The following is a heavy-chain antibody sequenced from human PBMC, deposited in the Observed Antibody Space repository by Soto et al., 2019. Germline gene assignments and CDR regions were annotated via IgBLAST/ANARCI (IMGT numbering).Heavy chain of an antibody. J-gene: IGHJ2*01. V-gene: IGHV1-69*13. CDR1: GGTFSSYA. Sequence: SVKVSCKASGGTFSSYAISWVRQAPGQGLEWMGGIIPIFGTANYARKFQGRVTITADESTSTAYMELSSLRSEDTAVYYCARGPTYYYDEKGWYFDLWGRGTLVTVSS. CDR2: IIPIFGTA. CDR3: ARGPTYYYDEKGWYFDL. D-gene: IGHD3-22*01.